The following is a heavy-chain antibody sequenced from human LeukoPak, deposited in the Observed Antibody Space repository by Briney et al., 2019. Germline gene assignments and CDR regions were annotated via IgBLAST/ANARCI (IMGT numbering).Heavy chain of an antibody. CDR3: ARDLGGNFDY. Sequence: GASVMVSCKASGGTFSSYAISWVRQAPGQGLEWMGRIIPIFGTANYAQKFQGRVTITTDESTSTAYMELSSLRSEDTAVYYCARDLGGNFDYWGQGTLVTVSS. D-gene: IGHD3-10*01. CDR2: IIPIFGTA. CDR1: GGTFSSYA. V-gene: IGHV1-69*05. J-gene: IGHJ4*02.